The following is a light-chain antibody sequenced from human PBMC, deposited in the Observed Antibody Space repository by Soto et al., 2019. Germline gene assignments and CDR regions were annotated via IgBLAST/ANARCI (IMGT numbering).Light chain of an antibody. CDR3: AAWDDSLNANYV. Sequence: QSVLTQPPSASGTPGQRVTISCSGSGSNIGSNTVNWYQQLPGTAPKLLIYSNNQRPSGVPDRFSGSKSGTSASLAISGLQSEDEADYYCAAWDDSLNANYVFGTGTKVTVL. CDR2: SNN. V-gene: IGLV1-44*01. CDR1: GSNIGSNT. J-gene: IGLJ1*01.